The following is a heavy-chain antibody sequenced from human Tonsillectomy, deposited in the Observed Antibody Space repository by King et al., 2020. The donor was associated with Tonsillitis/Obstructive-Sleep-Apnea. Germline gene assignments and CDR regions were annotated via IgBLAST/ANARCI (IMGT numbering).Heavy chain of an antibody. CDR3: DSAYCSGGSCYFDY. V-gene: IGHV3-72*01. CDR1: GFTFSDHY. Sequence: VQLVESGGGLVQPGGSLRLSCAASGFTFSDHYMDWVRQAPGKGLEWVGRTRNKANSYTTEYAASVKGRFTISRDDSKNSLYLQMNSLKTEDTAVYYCDSAYCSGGSCYFDYCGQGSLVTVSS. CDR2: TRNKANSYTT. J-gene: IGHJ4*02. D-gene: IGHD2-15*01.